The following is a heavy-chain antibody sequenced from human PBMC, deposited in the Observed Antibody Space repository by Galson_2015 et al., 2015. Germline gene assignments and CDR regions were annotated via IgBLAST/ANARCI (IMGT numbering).Heavy chain of an antibody. J-gene: IGHJ4*02. CDR3: ARGAPGTTIFGLLDY. CDR2: IYYSGST. V-gene: IGHV4-31*03. D-gene: IGHD3-3*01. CDR1: GGSISSGGYY. Sequence: TLSLTCTVSGGSISSGGYYWNWIRRHPGKGLEWIGYIYYSGSTYYNPSLKSRLTISVDTSKNQFSLRLSSVTAADTAVYYCARGAPGTTIFGLLDYWGQGTLVTVSS.